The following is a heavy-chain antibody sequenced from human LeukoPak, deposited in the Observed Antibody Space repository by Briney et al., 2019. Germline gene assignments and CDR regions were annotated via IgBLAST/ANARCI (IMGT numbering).Heavy chain of an antibody. J-gene: IGHJ6*02. CDR2: IIPIFGTA. CDR1: GGTFSSYA. CDR3: ARGGYSSGWYYYYGMDV. D-gene: IGHD6-19*01. V-gene: IGHV1-69*13. Sequence: SVNVSCKASGGTFSSYAISWVRQAPGQGLEWMGGIIPIFGTANYAQKFQGRVTITADESTSTAYMELSSLRSEDTAVYYCARGGYSSGWYYYYGMDVWGQGTTVTVSS.